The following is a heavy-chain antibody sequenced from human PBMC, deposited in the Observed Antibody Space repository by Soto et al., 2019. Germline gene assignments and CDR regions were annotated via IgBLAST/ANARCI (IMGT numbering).Heavy chain of an antibody. V-gene: IGHV2-5*02. Sequence: QITLKESGPTLVKPTQTLTLTCTFSGFSLSTSGVGVGWIRQPPGKALEWLALIYWDDDKRYSPSLKSRLTITKDTSKNQVVLTMTNMDPVDTATYYCAHWDYYYGSGSYPRQSVVYNNWFDPWGQGTLVTVSS. CDR2: IYWDDDK. CDR3: AHWDYYYGSGSYPRQSVVYNNWFDP. J-gene: IGHJ5*02. CDR1: GFSLSTSGVG. D-gene: IGHD3-10*01.